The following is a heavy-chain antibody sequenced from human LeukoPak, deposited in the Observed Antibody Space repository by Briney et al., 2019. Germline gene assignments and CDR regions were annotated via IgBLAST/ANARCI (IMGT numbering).Heavy chain of an antibody. J-gene: IGHJ6*03. V-gene: IGHV3-48*03. Sequence: GGSLRLSCAASGFPFSSYEMNWVRQAPGKGLEWVSYISSSGSTIYYADSVKGRFTISRDNAKNSLYLQMNSLRAEDTAVYYCARSDYYMDVWGKGTTVTISS. CDR3: ARSDYYMDV. CDR1: GFPFSSYE. CDR2: ISSSGSTI.